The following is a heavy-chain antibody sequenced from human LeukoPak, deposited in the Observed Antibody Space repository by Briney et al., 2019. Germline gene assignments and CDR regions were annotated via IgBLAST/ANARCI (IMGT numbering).Heavy chain of an antibody. J-gene: IGHJ4*02. CDR1: GFTFSSYS. Sequence: PGGSLRLSCAASGFTFSSYSMNWVRQAPGKGLEWVSSISSSSSYIYYADSVKGRFTISRDNSKNTLYLQMNSLRAEDTAVYYCARAGMGYSSGWYYFDYWGQGTLVTVSS. CDR2: ISSSSSYI. CDR3: ARAGMGYSSGWYYFDY. V-gene: IGHV3-21*01. D-gene: IGHD6-19*01.